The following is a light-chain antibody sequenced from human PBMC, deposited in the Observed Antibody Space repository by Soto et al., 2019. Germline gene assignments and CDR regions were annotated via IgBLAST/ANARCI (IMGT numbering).Light chain of an antibody. CDR3: QQLISYPLN. CDR2: KAS. Sequence: DIQMTQSPSTLSGSVGDRVTITCRASQTISSWLAWYQQKPGKAPKLLIYKASTLKSGVPSRFSGSGSGTEFTLTISSLQPDDCATYYCQQLISYPLNFGGGTKVDIK. CDR1: QTISSW. J-gene: IGKJ4*01. V-gene: IGKV1-5*03.